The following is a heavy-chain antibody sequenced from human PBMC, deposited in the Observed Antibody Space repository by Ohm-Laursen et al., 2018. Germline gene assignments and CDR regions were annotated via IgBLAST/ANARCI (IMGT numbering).Heavy chain of an antibody. CDR1: GYTFTSYY. CDR2: INPSGGST. CDR3: AREPARYCSGGSCNTYYYYGMDV. D-gene: IGHD2-15*01. Sequence: SSVKVSCKASGYTFTSYYMHWVRQAPGQGLEWMGIINPSGGSTSYAQKFQGRVTMTRDTSTSTVYMELSSLRFEDTAVYYCAREPARYCSGGSCNTYYYYGMDVWGQGTTVTVSS. V-gene: IGHV1-46*01. J-gene: IGHJ6*02.